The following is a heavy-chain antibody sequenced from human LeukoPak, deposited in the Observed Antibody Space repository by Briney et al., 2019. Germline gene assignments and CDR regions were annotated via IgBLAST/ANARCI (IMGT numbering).Heavy chain of an antibody. V-gene: IGHV4-39*07. Sequence: SETLSLTCAVSGGSISSNSYYWGWIRQPPGKGLEWIGSIYYSGNTYYNPSLKSRVTISVDTSKNQFSLNLRSVTAADTAVYYCAREELTLDWYSYWGQGILVTVSS. CDR3: AREELTLDWYSY. J-gene: IGHJ4*02. CDR2: IYYSGNT. D-gene: IGHD3-9*01. CDR1: GGSISSNSYY.